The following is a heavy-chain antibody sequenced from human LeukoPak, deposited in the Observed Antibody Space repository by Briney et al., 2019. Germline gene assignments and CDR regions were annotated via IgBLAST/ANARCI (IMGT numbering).Heavy chain of an antibody. V-gene: IGHV3-23*01. Sequence: GGSLRLSCVVSGISLTNYGMTWVRQGPGKGLEWVSYISERGGSTTYADSVKGRFTISRDTSLNTLYLQMNNLRAEDTAVYFCAKRGVVIRGILVIGYHQEAYHYDFWGQGVLVTASS. D-gene: IGHD3-10*01. CDR1: GISLTNYG. CDR2: ISERGGST. J-gene: IGHJ4*02. CDR3: AKRGVVIRGILVIGYHQEAYHYDF.